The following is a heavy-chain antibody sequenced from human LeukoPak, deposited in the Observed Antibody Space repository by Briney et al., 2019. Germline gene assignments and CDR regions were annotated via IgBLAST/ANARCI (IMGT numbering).Heavy chain of an antibody. J-gene: IGHJ6*02. V-gene: IGHV3-23*01. D-gene: IGHD3-22*01. Sequence: PGRSLRLSCAASGFTFSSYAMSWVRQAPGKGLEWVSAISGSGGSTYYADSVKGRFTISRDNSKNTLYLQMNSLRAEDTAVYYCANAIGPMIVVVDYYYGMDVWGQGTTVTVSS. CDR2: ISGSGGST. CDR3: ANAIGPMIVVVDYYYGMDV. CDR1: GFTFSSYA.